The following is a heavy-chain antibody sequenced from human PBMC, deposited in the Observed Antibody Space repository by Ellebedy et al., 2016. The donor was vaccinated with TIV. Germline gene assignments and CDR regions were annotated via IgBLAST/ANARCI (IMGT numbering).Heavy chain of an antibody. J-gene: IGHJ4*02. CDR2: IDTSSRSK. CDR1: EFTFSSYS. CDR3: ARVGLVPGTTKEEHYFDY. D-gene: IGHD1-1*01. V-gene: IGHV3-48*02. Sequence: GESLKISCAASEFTFSSYSMNWVRQAPGKGLEWVSYIDTSSRSKYYADSVKGRFTISRDNANNSLYLQMNSLRDEDTAVYFCARVGLVPGTTKEEHYFDYWGQGTLVTVSS.